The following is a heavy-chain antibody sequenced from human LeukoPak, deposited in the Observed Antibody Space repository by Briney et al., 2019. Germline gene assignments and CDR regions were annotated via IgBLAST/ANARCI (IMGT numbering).Heavy chain of an antibody. CDR3: ARATGYSGSYYGWFDP. V-gene: IGHV1-46*01. CDR1: GYTFTSYY. D-gene: IGHD1-26*01. J-gene: IGHJ5*02. Sequence: ASVKVSCKASGYTFTSYYMHWVRQAPGQGLEWMGIINPSGGSTSYAQKFQGRVTMTRDTSTSTVYMELSILRSEDTAVYYCARATGYSGSYYGWFDPWGQGTLVTVSS. CDR2: INPSGGST.